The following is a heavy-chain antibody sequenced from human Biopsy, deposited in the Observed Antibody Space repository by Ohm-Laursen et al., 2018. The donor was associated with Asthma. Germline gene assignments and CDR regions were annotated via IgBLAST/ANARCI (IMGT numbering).Heavy chain of an antibody. CDR2: IYYSGST. J-gene: IGHJ4*02. Sequence: SQTLSLTCTVSGGSISSYYWSWIRQPPGKGLEWIGYIYYSGSTNYNPSLKSRVTISVDTSKNQFSLKLSSVTAADTAVYYCARRGGLERYFDYWGQGTLVTVSS. V-gene: IGHV4-59*01. D-gene: IGHD3-16*01. CDR3: ARRGGLERYFDY. CDR1: GGSISSYY.